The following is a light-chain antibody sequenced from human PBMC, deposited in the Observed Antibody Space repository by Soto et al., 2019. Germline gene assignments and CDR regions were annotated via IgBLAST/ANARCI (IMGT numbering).Light chain of an antibody. J-gene: IGKJ2*01. CDR1: QTVERSY. CDR2: GVS. V-gene: IGKV3-20*01. CDR3: QQYGNSMYT. Sequence: EIVLTLSPGTLSLSPGERATLSCRASQTVERSYLAWYQQKPGQAPRLLIYGVSIRAADVPDRFSGSGSGTEFTLSISGLETEDFAVYYCQQYGNSMYTFGQGTKVDIK.